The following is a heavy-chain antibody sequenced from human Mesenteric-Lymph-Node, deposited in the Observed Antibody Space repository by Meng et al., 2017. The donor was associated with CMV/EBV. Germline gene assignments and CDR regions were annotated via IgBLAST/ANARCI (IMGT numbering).Heavy chain of an antibody. V-gene: IGHV1-2*02. D-gene: IGHD4-11*01. Sequence: ASVKVSCKASGYTFTGYYMHWVRQAPGQGLEGMGWINPNSGGTNYAQKFQGRVTMTRDTSISTAYMELSRLRSDDTAVYYCARLRTVTSYRWFDYWGQGTLVTVSS. CDR1: GYTFTGYY. CDR2: INPNSGGT. J-gene: IGHJ4*02. CDR3: ARLRTVTSYRWFDY.